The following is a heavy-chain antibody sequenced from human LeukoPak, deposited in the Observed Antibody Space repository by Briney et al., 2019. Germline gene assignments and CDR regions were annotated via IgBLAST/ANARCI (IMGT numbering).Heavy chain of an antibody. D-gene: IGHD5-18*01. V-gene: IGHV3-23*01. Sequence: GGSLRLSCAASGFTIGNRAMGWFRQASGKGLEWVSLNIGSGGTTYYAGSVKGRFTVFRDTSRNTLHLQMNNLRAEDTALYYCARRGYNYGQFDLWGPGTLVTISS. CDR3: ARRGYNYGQFDL. CDR2: NIGSGGTT. J-gene: IGHJ4*02. CDR1: GFTIGNRA.